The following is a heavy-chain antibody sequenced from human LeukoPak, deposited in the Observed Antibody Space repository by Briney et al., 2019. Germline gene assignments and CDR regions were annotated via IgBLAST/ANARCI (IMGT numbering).Heavy chain of an antibody. D-gene: IGHD3-22*01. Sequence: GGSLRLSCADSGFTFDDYAMHWVRQAPGKGLEWVSGISWNSGSIGYADSVKGRFTISRDNAKNSLYLQMNSLRAEDMALYYCAKAGYDSSGYYYFDYWGQGTLVTVSS. V-gene: IGHV3-9*03. CDR3: AKAGYDSSGYYYFDY. J-gene: IGHJ4*02. CDR2: ISWNSGSI. CDR1: GFTFDDYA.